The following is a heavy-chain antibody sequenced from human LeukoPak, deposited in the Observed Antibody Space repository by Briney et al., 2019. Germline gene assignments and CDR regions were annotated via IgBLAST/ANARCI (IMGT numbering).Heavy chain of an antibody. V-gene: IGHV1-46*01. CDR2: INPSGGST. J-gene: IGHJ6*03. CDR1: GYTFTSYY. Sequence: ASVKVSCKASGYTFTSYYMHWVRQAPGQGLEWMGIINPSGGSTSYAQKFQGRVTITADKSTSTAYMELSSLRSEDTAVYYCARWGGYYDSSGPRVGYYYMDVWGKGTTVTVSS. CDR3: ARWGGYYDSSGPRVGYYYMDV. D-gene: IGHD3-22*01.